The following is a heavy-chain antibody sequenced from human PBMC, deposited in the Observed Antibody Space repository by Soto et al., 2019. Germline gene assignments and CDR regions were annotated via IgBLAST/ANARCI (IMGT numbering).Heavy chain of an antibody. D-gene: IGHD4-17*01. J-gene: IGHJ4*02. CDR3: ARAPMTTVTTFDY. V-gene: IGHV4-30-4*01. Sequence: QVQLQESGPGLVKPSQTLSLTCTVSGDSISAGDYYWSWIRQPPGKGLEWIGYISYSGSTYYNPSLKSRVTISVDTSKNPFSLKLSSVTAADTAVYYCARAPMTTVTTFDYWGQGTLVTVSS. CDR1: GDSISAGDYY. CDR2: ISYSGST.